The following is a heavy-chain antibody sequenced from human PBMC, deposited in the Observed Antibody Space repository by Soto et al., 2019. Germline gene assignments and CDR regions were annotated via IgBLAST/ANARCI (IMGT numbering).Heavy chain of an antibody. J-gene: IGHJ4*02. CDR3: ARDLEFRDGNISHLDY. CDR2: IIPIIGTP. V-gene: IGHV1-69*13. Sequence: ASVKVSCKASGGTFRNHVFNWVRQAPGQGLEWMGGIIPIIGTPNYAQKFQGRVTITADASTSAVYLEVSSLRSQDTAVYYCARDLEFRDGNISHLDYWGQGTLVTVSS. CDR1: GGTFRNHV. D-gene: IGHD3-10*01.